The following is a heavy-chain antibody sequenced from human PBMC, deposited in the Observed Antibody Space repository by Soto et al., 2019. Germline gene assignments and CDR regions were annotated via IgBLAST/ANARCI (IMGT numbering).Heavy chain of an antibody. Sequence: GGSLRLSCAASGFTFRSYAMSWVRQAPGKGLEWVSAISGSGGSTYYADSVKGRFTISRDNSKNTLYLQMNSLRAEDTAVYYCAKLRNYGSGKSYFDYWGQGTLVTVSS. CDR2: ISGSGGST. CDR1: GFTFRSYA. CDR3: AKLRNYGSGKSYFDY. D-gene: IGHD3-10*01. V-gene: IGHV3-23*01. J-gene: IGHJ4*02.